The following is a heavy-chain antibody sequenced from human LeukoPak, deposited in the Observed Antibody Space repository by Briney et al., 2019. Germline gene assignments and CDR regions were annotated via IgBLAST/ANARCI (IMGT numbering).Heavy chain of an antibody. CDR3: AKGYNSYGFDY. CDR1: GFTVSSNY. V-gene: IGHV3-53*01. D-gene: IGHD5-18*01. Sequence: GGSLRLSCAAFGFTVSSNYMSWVRHAPGKGLEWVSVIYSGGSTYYADSVKGRFTISRDNSKNTLYLQMNSLRAEDTAVYYCAKGYNSYGFDYWGQGTLVTVSS. J-gene: IGHJ4*02. CDR2: IYSGGST.